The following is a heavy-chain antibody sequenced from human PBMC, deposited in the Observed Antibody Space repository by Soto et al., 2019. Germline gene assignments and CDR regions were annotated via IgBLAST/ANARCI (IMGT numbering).Heavy chain of an antibody. CDR1: GGSFSGYY. CDR3: ARAYITIFGVVIDAFDI. V-gene: IGHV4-34*01. Sequence: SETLSLTCAVYGGSFSGYYWSWIRQPPGKGLEWIGEINHSGSTNYNPSLKGRVTISVDTSKNQFSLKLSSVTAADTAVYYCARAYITIFGVVIDAFDIWGQGTMVTVS. D-gene: IGHD3-3*01. J-gene: IGHJ3*02. CDR2: INHSGST.